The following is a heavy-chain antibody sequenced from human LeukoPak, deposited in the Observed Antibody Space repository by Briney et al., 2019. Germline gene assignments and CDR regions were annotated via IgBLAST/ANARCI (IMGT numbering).Heavy chain of an antibody. V-gene: IGHV3-7*01. CDR1: GFTFSSYW. Sequence: GGSLRLSCAASGFTFSSYWMSWIRQAPGKGLEWVANIKQDGSEKYYVDSVKGRFTISRDNAKNSLYLQMNSLRAEDTAVYYCAREKDYGDVDYWGQGTLVTVSS. J-gene: IGHJ4*02. CDR2: IKQDGSEK. CDR3: AREKDYGDVDY. D-gene: IGHD4-17*01.